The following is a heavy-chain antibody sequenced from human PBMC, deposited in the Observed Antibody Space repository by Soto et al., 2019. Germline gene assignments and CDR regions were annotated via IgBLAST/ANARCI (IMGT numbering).Heavy chain of an antibody. V-gene: IGHV3-23*01. J-gene: IGHJ4*02. CDR2: ISSGGSST. CDR3: AKGGSSSSSGVDY. Sequence: EVQLLESGGGLVQPGGSLRLSCAASAFTFNTYAMNWVRQAPGKGLEWVSAISSGGSSTYYADSVKGRFTISRDNSKNTLYLQMNSLRAEDTAVYYCAKGGSSSSSGVDYWGQGTLVTVSS. CDR1: AFTFNTYA. D-gene: IGHD6-6*01.